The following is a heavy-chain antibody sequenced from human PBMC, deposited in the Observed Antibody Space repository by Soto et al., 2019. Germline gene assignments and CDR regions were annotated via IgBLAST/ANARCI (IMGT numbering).Heavy chain of an antibody. D-gene: IGHD4-17*01. CDR2: INHSGST. V-gene: IGHV4-34*01. J-gene: IGHJ5*02. Sequence: PSETLSLTCAAYGGSFSGHYSRWIRQPPGKGLEWIGEINHSGSTNYNPSLKSRVTISVDTSKNQCSLKLSSVTAADTAVYYCARGLSDYGDYGNWFDPWGQGTLVTVSS. CDR3: ARGLSDYGDYGNWFDP. CDR1: GGSFSGHY.